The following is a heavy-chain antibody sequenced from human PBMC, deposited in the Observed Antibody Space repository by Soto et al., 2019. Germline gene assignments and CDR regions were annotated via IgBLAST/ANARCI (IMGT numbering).Heavy chain of an antibody. Sequence: QVQLVQSGAEVKKPGASVKVSCKASGYTFTNYGISWVRQAPGQGLEWMGWISAYNGNTNYAQNLQGTVTMTTDTSTSTAYRDMRSLRSDDTAVYYCARDSPPVDYWGHGTLVTVSS. CDR2: ISAYNGNT. CDR3: ARDSPPVDY. V-gene: IGHV1-18*01. J-gene: IGHJ4*01. CDR1: GYTFTNYG.